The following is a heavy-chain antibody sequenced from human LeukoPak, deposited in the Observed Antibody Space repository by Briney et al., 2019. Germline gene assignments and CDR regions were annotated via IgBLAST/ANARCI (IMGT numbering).Heavy chain of an antibody. CDR1: GGSISSGGYY. CDR3: ARDKGYYDSRGYFDY. D-gene: IGHD3-22*01. V-gene: IGHV4-31*03. J-gene: IGHJ4*02. Sequence: SQTLSLTCTASGGSISSGGYYWSWIRQHPGKGLEWIGYIYYSGSTYYNPSLKSRVTISVDTSKNQFSLRLSSVTAADTAVYYCARDKGYYDSRGYFDYWGQGTLVTVSP. CDR2: IYYSGST.